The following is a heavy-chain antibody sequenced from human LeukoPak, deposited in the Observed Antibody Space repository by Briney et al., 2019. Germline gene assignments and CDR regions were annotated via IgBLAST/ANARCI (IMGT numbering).Heavy chain of an antibody. CDR2: INPKTGGT. Sequence: APVKDSCKASGYTFIDYYMHWVRQAPGQGLEWMGWINPKTGGTRCSQKFQGRVTMTRDRSISTASMEVTGLESDDTAVYYCARSSGFSRFDYWGQGALGTVSS. V-gene: IGHV1-2*02. CDR3: ARSSGFSRFDY. D-gene: IGHD6-19*01. J-gene: IGHJ4*02. CDR1: GYTFIDYY.